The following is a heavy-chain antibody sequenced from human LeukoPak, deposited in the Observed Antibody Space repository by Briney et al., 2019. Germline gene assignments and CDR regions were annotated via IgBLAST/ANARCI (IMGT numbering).Heavy chain of an antibody. J-gene: IGHJ4*02. CDR3: AKHDSYGSGSFPDY. V-gene: IGHV3-64D*06. CDR1: GFTFSTLP. Sequence: GGSLRLSCSASGFTFSTLPMHWVRQAPGKGLEYVSGSSSNGGSTYYADSVKGRFTISRDNSKNTLYLQMNSLRAEDTAVYYCAKHDSYGSGSFPDYWGQGTLVTVSS. CDR2: SSSNGGST. D-gene: IGHD3-10*01.